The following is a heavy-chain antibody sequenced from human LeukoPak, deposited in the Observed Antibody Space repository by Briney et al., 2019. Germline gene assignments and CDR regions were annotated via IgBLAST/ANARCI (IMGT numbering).Heavy chain of an antibody. J-gene: IGHJ4*02. CDR3: ARGQGDYVWGSYRYYLDY. D-gene: IGHD3-16*02. CDR2: INHSGST. Sequence: SETLSLTCAVYGGSFSGYYWSWIRQPPGKGLEWIGEINHSGSTNYNPSLKSRVTISVDTSKNQFSLKLSSVTAADTAVYYCARGQGDYVWGSYRYYLDYWGQGTLVTVSS. V-gene: IGHV4-34*01. CDR1: GGSFSGYY.